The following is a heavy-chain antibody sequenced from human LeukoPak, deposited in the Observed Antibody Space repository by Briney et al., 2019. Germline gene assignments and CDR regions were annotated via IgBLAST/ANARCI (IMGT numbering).Heavy chain of an antibody. D-gene: IGHD5-18*01. J-gene: IGHJ4*02. CDR2: ISYDGSNK. Sequence: PGRSLRLSCAASGFTFSSYAMHWVRQAPGKGLEWVAVISYDGSNKYYADSVKGRFTISRDNSKNTLYLQMNSLRAEDTAVYYCARELETAMVFDFWGQGTLVTVSS. V-gene: IGHV3-30*04. CDR3: ARELETAMVFDF. CDR1: GFTFSSYA.